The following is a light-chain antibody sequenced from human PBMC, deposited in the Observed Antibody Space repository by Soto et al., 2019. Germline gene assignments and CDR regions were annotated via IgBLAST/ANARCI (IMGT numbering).Light chain of an antibody. CDR1: QSVSSSS. V-gene: IGKV3-20*01. CDR2: GAS. CDR3: QQGGISPTT. J-gene: IGKJ2*01. Sequence: IVLTQSPGTLSLSPEERATLSCRASQSVSSSSLAWYQQKVGQAPRLLIYGASSRATGIPDRFSGSGSGTDFTLTISSLEPEDIAVYYCQQGGISPTTFGQGTTLEIK.